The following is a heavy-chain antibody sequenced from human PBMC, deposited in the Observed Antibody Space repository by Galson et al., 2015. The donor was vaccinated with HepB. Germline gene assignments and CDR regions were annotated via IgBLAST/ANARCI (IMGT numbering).Heavy chain of an antibody. D-gene: IGHD2-15*01. CDR3: ARVSCGGGNCDSVDY. CDR1: GFTFSPFA. CDR2: ISGSGSST. J-gene: IGHJ4*02. Sequence: SLRLSCAASGFTFSPFALSWVRQVPGKGLEWVSSISGSGSSTYYADSVKGRFTISRDNSENTLYLQMNSLRAEDTSLYYCARVSCGGGNCDSVDYWGQGTLVTVSS. V-gene: IGHV3-23*01.